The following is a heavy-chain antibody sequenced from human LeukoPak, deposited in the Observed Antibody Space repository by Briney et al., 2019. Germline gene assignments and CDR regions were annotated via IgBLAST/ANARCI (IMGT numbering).Heavy chain of an antibody. V-gene: IGHV4-39*07. J-gene: IGHJ1*01. D-gene: IGHD6-13*01. CDR1: GGSISSSSYY. Sequence: SETLSLTCTVSGGSISSSSYYWGWIRQPPGKGLEWIGSIYYSGSTYYNPSLKSRVTISVDTSKNQFSLKLSSVTAADTAVYYCARGRGSSWTEYFQHWGQGTLVTVSS. CDR2: IYYSGST. CDR3: ARGRGSSWTEYFQH.